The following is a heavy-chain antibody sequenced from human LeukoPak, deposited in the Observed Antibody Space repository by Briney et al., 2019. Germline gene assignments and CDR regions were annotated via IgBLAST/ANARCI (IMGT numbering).Heavy chain of an antibody. J-gene: IGHJ5*02. CDR3: AKDRGSSFYNWFDP. V-gene: IGHV3-23*01. CDR2: ISGSGGST. D-gene: IGHD6-6*01. Sequence: GGSLRLSCAASGFTFSSYAMSWVRQAPGKGLEWVSAISGSGGSTYYADSVKGRFTTSRDNSKNTLYLQMNSLRAEDTAVYYCAKDRGSSFYNWFDPWGQGTLVTVSS. CDR1: GFTFSSYA.